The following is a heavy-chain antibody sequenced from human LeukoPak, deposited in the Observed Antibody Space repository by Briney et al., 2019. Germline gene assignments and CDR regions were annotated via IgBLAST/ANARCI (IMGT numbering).Heavy chain of an antibody. Sequence: SETLSLTCTVSGGSISSYYWSWIRQPPGKGLEWIGEINHSGSTNYNPSLKSRVTISVDTSKNQFSLKLSSVTAADTAVYYCARARAYYYYYYMDVWGKGTTVTVSS. J-gene: IGHJ6*03. CDR1: GGSISSYY. CDR2: INHSGST. V-gene: IGHV4-34*01. CDR3: ARARAYYYYYYMDV.